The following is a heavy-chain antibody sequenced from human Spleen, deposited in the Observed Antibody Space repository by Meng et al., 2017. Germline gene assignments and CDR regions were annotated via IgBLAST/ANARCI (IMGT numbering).Heavy chain of an antibody. J-gene: IGHJ2*01. CDR2: VSGSGSAP. Sequence: GESLKISCEASGFTFSNYAMSWVRQAPGKGLEWVSSVSGSGSAPSYGDSVKGRFTISRDNSKNTLSLQMNGLRAEDTALYYCARGGPGKGSGPYALFYYYFDLWGRGTLVTVSS. CDR3: ARGGPGKGSGPYALFYYYFDL. V-gene: IGHV3-23*01. D-gene: IGHD3-10*01. CDR1: GFTFSNYA.